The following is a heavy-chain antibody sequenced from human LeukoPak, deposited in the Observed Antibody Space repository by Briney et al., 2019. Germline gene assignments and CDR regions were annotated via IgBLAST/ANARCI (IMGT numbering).Heavy chain of an antibody. CDR1: GGTFSSYA. J-gene: IGHJ6*02. CDR2: IIPIFGTA. D-gene: IGHD6-13*01. V-gene: IGHV1-69*13. CDR3: ARDRHSSSWYGGMDV. Sequence: SVKVSCKASGGTFSSYAISGLRQAPGQGLEWMGGIIPIFGTANYAQKFQGRVTITADESTSTAYMELSSLRSEDTAVYYCARDRHSSSWYGGMDVWGQGTTVTVSS.